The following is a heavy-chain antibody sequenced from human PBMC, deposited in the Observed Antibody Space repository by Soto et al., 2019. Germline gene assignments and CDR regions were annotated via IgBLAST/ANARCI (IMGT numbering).Heavy chain of an antibody. D-gene: IGHD2-21*01. V-gene: IGHV4-4*02. CDR2: IYHSGRA. CDR1: GESITNDRW. Sequence: QVQLQESGPGLVKPSGTLSLTCSISGESITNDRWWSWVRQSPGQGLEWIGEIYHSGRAHYNPSIKTRDIISMDKSKNSFSLTLSSVTAAVTAVYYCTENGFYSLDYWGQGSLVTVSS. CDR3: TENGFYSLDY. J-gene: IGHJ4*02.